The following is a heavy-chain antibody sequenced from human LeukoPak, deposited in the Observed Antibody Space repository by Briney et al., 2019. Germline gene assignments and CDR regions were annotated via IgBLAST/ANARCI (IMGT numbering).Heavy chain of an antibody. CDR1: GGSVSSGNYY. V-gene: IGHV4-61*01. Sequence: SETLSLTCTVSGGSVSSGNYYWTWIRQPPGKGLEWIGYIYYSGTTNYNPSLKSRVTISVDTSKNQFSLKLSSVTAADTAVYYCARGLGFGPGYFQHWGQGTLVTVSS. CDR3: ARGLGFGPGYFQH. CDR2: IYYSGTT. J-gene: IGHJ1*01. D-gene: IGHD3-3*01.